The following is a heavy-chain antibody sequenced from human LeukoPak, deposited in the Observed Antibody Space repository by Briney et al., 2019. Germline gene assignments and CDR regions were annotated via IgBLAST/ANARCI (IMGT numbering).Heavy chain of an antibody. CDR3: ARGAVRGGTNFDY. Sequence: PSQTLSLTCAISGDSVSGSPAVWNWIRQSPSRGLEWLGRAYYRSKWYIDYAVSVNGRITITPDTSKNQFSLQLNSVTPEDTAVYYCARGAVRGGTNFDYWGQGTLVTVSS. J-gene: IGHJ4*02. CDR2: AYYRSKWYI. V-gene: IGHV6-1*01. CDR1: GDSVSGSPAV. D-gene: IGHD3-10*01.